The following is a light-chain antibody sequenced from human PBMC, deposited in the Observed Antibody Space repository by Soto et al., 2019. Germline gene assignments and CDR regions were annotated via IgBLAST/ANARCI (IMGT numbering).Light chain of an antibody. CDR3: QQYGSSPRT. V-gene: IGKV3-20*01. CDR1: QSVSSSY. J-gene: IGKJ1*01. CDR2: GAS. Sequence: EIVLTQSPGTLSLSPGERATLSCRASQSVSSSYLAWYQQKAGQAPRLLIYGASSRATVIPDRFSGSGSGTDFTLTSSRLEPEDFAVYYWQQYGSSPRTFGQGTKVEIK.